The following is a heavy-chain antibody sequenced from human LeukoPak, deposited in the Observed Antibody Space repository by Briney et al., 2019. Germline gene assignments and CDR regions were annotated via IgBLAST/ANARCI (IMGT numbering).Heavy chain of an antibody. CDR3: ARDLPYDYGDYGVGFDI. CDR2: ISAYNGNT. Sequence: ASVKVSCKASGYTFTSYAMNWVRQAPGQGLEWMGWISAYNGNTNYAQKLQGRVTMTTDTSTSTAYMELRSLRSDDTAVYYCARDLPYDYGDYGVGFDIWGQGTMVTVSS. J-gene: IGHJ3*02. D-gene: IGHD4-17*01. CDR1: GYTFTSYA. V-gene: IGHV1-18*01.